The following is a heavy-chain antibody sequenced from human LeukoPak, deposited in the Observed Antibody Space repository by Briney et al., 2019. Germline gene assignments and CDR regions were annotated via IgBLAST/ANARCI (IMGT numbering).Heavy chain of an antibody. CDR2: INPNSGGT. CDR3: ARDPRGVLGYGSGSYRYYYYMDV. CDR1: GYTFTAYY. V-gene: IGHV1-2*02. Sequence: GASVKVSCKASGYTFTAYYMHWVRQAPGQGLEWMGWINPNSGGTNYAQKFQGRVTMTRDTSISTAYMELSRLRSDDTAVYYCARDPRGVLGYGSGSYRYYYYMDVWGKGTTVTISS. J-gene: IGHJ6*03. D-gene: IGHD3-10*01.